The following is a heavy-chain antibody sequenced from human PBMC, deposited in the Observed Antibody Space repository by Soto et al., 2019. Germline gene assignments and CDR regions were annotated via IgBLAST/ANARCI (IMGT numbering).Heavy chain of an antibody. J-gene: IGHJ4*02. CDR3: ARDWGYSSGTTHPY. Sequence: GGAVRGYCVEFGCRFSSYGMHWVRQAPGKGLEWVAVIWYDGSNKYYADSVKGRFTISRDNSKNTLYLQMNSLRAEDTAVYYCARDWGYSSGTTHPYWGQGTLVTVSS. D-gene: IGHD6-19*01. CDR2: IWYDGSNK. CDR1: GCRFSSYG. V-gene: IGHV3-33*01.